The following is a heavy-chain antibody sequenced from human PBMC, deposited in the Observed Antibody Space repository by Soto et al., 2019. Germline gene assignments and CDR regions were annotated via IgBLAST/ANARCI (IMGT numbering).Heavy chain of an antibody. CDR2: INPKSGGT. V-gene: IGHV1-2*04. CDR1: GYSFTDYH. D-gene: IGHD2-21*02. J-gene: IGHJ6*02. CDR3: ARGDSTDCGDDCYRYFYYGMDV. Sequence: QVQLVQSGAEVKKPGASVKVSCKASGYSFTDYHIHWVRQAPGQGLEWLGRINPKSGGTSTAQKFQGWVTMTTDTSISTASMELTRLTSDDTAIYYCARGDSTDCGDDCYRYFYYGMDVWGQGTTVTVSS.